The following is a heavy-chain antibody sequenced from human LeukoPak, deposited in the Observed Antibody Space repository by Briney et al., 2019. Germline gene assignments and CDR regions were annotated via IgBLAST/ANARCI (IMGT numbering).Heavy chain of an antibody. CDR1: GGSISSSSYY. J-gene: IGHJ4*02. Sequence: SETLSLTCTVSGGSISSSSYYWGWIRQPPGKGLEWIGSIYYSGSTYYNPSLKSRVTISVDTSKNQFSLKLSSVTAADTAVYYCARVRVPAAIFDYWGQGTLVTVSS. D-gene: IGHD2-2*01. V-gene: IGHV4-39*07. CDR2: IYYSGST. CDR3: ARVRVPAAIFDY.